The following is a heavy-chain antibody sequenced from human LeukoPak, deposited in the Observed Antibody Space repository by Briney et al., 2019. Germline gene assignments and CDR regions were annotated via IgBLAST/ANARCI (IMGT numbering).Heavy chain of an antibody. CDR2: ISWNSGSI. J-gene: IGHJ3*02. CDR1: GLTFDDYA. CDR3: AKDPLPTFGESNQNAFDI. D-gene: IGHD3-10*01. V-gene: IGHV3-9*01. Sequence: GGSLRLSCAASGLTFDDYAMHWVRQAPGKGLEWVSGISWNSGSIGYADSVKGRFTISRDNAKNSLYLQMNSLRAEDTALYYCAKDPLPTFGESNQNAFDIWGQGTMVTVSS.